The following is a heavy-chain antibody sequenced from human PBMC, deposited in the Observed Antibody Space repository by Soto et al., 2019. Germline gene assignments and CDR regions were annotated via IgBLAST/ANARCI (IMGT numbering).Heavy chain of an antibody. V-gene: IGHV3-48*02. D-gene: IGHD6-6*01. J-gene: IGHJ6*02. CDR2: MSNTGGPR. Sequence: EVQLVESGGGLVQPVGSLRLSCAASGFTYSTYSMNWVRRAPGKGLEWVSYMSNTGGPRYYADSVKGRITISRDNAENSLYLQLTGLRQEDTAVYYGARDSSAAARRGGMDVWGQGITVTVSS. CDR1: GFTYSTYS. CDR3: ARDSSAAARRGGMDV.